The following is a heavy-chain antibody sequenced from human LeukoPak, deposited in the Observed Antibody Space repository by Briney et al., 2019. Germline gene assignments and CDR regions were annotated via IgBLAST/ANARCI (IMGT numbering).Heavy chain of an antibody. D-gene: IGHD5-12*01. CDR1: GGTFSSYA. V-gene: IGHV1-69*05. Sequence: SVKVSCKASGGTFSSYAISWVRQAPGQGLEWMGGIIPIFGTANYAQKFQGRVTITTDESTSTAYVELSSLRSEDTAVYYCARDGDIVATGIFEYWGQGTLVTVSS. J-gene: IGHJ4*02. CDR3: ARDGDIVATGIFEY. CDR2: IIPIFGTA.